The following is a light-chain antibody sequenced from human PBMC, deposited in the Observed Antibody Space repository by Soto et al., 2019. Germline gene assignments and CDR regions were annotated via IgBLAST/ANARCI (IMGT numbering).Light chain of an antibody. CDR3: QQYNSWSAIT. V-gene: IGKV4-1*01. J-gene: IGKJ5*01. Sequence: DIVMTQSPDSLAVSLGERGTINCKSSQSVLYSSNNKNYLAWYQQQPGQAPRVLIYDTSTRATGLPARFSGSGSGTDFTLTISSLQSEDSAVYYCQQYNSWSAITFGQGTRLEIK. CDR2: DTS. CDR1: QSVLYSSNNKNY.